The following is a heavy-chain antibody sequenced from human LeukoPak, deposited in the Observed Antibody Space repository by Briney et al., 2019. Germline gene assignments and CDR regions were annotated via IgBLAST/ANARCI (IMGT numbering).Heavy chain of an antibody. V-gene: IGHV4-34*01. D-gene: IGHD3-10*01. J-gene: IGHJ3*02. Sequence: PSETLSLTCAVYGGSFSGYYWSWIRLPPGKGLEWIGEINHSGSTNYNPSLKSRVTISVDTSKNQFSLKLSSVTAADTAVYYCARSGLIMVRGVIIRRSAFDIWGQGTMVTVSS. CDR2: INHSGST. CDR3: ARSGLIMVRGVIIRRSAFDI. CDR1: GGSFSGYY.